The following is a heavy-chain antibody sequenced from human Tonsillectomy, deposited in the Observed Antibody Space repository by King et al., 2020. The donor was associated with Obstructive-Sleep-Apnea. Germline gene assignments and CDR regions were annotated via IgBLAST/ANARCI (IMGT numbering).Heavy chain of an antibody. CDR1: GFTFSSYS. CDR3: ARDKGDYLDY. Sequence: VQLVESGGGLVKPGGSLRLSCAASGFTFSSYSMNWVRQAPGKGLEWVSSISSSSSYIYYADSVKGRFTISGDNAKNSLYLQMNSLRAEDTAVYYCARDKGDYLDYWGQGTLVTVSS. J-gene: IGHJ4*02. V-gene: IGHV3-21*01. CDR2: ISSSSSYI.